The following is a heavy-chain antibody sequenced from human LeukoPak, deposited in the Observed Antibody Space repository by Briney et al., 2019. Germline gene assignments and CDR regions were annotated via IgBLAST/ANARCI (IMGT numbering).Heavy chain of an antibody. CDR2: IHYTGST. CDR3: ARLELRYFDWLLHP. Sequence: PSETLSPTCTVSGGSISSGDYYWSWIRQHPGKGLEWIGYIHYTGSTYYNPPLKSRLTISVDTSKNQFSLRLSSLTAADTAVYYCARLELRYFDWLLHPWGQGTLVTVSS. J-gene: IGHJ5*02. D-gene: IGHD3-9*01. V-gene: IGHV4-31*03. CDR1: GGSISSGDYY.